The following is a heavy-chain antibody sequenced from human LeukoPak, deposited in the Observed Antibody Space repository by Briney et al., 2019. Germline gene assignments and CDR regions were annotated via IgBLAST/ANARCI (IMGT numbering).Heavy chain of an antibody. CDR2: IKSKTDGETT. D-gene: IGHD1-26*01. J-gene: IGHJ4*02. CDR1: GFTFSNAW. Sequence: GGSLRLSCAASGFTFSNAWMSWVRQAPGKGLEWVGRIKSKTDGETTDYASPVKGRFTISRDDSKNTLYLRMNSLKTEDTAVYYCTTDIVGTAWGQGTLVTVSS. CDR3: TTDIVGTA. V-gene: IGHV3-15*01.